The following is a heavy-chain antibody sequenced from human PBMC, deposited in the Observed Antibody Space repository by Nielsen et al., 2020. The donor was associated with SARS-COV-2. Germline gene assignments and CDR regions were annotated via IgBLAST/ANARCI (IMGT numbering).Heavy chain of an antibody. Sequence: GESLKISCAASGFTFSNAWMSWVRQAPGKGLEWVGRIKSKTDGGTTDYAAPVKGRFTISRDDSKNTLYLQMNSLKTEDTAVYYCTRDTREEYYDFWSGYYIPYYGMDVWGQGTTVTVSS. V-gene: IGHV3-15*01. CDR2: IKSKTDGGTT. CDR3: TRDTREEYYDFWSGYYIPYYGMDV. CDR1: GFTFSNAW. J-gene: IGHJ6*02. D-gene: IGHD3-3*01.